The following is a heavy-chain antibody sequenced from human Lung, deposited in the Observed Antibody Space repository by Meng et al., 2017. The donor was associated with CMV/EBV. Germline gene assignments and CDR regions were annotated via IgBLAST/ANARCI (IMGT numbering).Heavy chain of an antibody. CDR1: GFTFSSYA. CDR2: ISGSGGST. Sequence: GGSLRLXCAASGFTFSSYAMSWVRQAPGKGLEWVSAISGSGGSTYYADSVKGRFTISRDNSKNTLYLQMNSLRAEDTAVYYCAKRLGGLLSSDADLGYWGQGTXVTVSS. V-gene: IGHV3-23*01. CDR3: AKRLGGLLSSDADLGY. J-gene: IGHJ4*02. D-gene: IGHD3-10*01.